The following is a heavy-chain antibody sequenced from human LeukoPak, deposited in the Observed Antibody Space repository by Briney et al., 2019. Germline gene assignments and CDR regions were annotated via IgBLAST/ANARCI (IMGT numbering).Heavy chain of an antibody. CDR3: ARGLLVPAAPFDY. Sequence: ASVKVSCKASGYTFTGYYMHWVRQAPGQGLEWMGWINPNSGGTNYAQKFQGRVTMTRDTSISTDYMELSRLRSDDTAVYYCARGLLVPAAPFDYWGQGTLVTVSS. D-gene: IGHD2-2*01. V-gene: IGHV1-2*02. CDR2: INPNSGGT. J-gene: IGHJ4*02. CDR1: GYTFTGYY.